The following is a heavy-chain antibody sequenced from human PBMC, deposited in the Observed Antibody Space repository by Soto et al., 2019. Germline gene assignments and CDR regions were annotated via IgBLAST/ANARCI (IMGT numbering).Heavy chain of an antibody. Sequence: QVQLVQSGAEVKKPGASVKVSCKISIYTLTDLSMHWVRQAPGKGLEWMGGFDPEDGETIYAQNFQGRLTMTEDTSTDTSYMELSSLRSEDTSVYSCATGGTRWLQSACDSWGQGTLVTVSS. CDR2: FDPEDGET. V-gene: IGHV1-24*01. CDR1: IYTLTDLS. D-gene: IGHD1-1*01. CDR3: ATGGTRWLQSACDS. J-gene: IGHJ4*02.